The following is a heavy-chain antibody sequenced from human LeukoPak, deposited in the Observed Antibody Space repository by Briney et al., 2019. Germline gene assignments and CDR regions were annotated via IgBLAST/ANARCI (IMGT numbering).Heavy chain of an antibody. J-gene: IGHJ4*02. V-gene: IGHV1-69*04. CDR1: GGTFSNFA. D-gene: IGHD3-10*01. CDR2: IIPILGIA. Sequence: SVTVSCKASGGTFSNFAIRWVRQAPGQGLEWMGRIIPILGIANYAQKFQGRVTITADKSTSTAYMELSSLRSEDTAVYYCATLGLGSYPEGYWGQGTLVTVSS. CDR3: ATLGLGSYPEGY.